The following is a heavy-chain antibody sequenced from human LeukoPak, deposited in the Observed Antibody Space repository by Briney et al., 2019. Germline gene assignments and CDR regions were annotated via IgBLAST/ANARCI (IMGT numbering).Heavy chain of an antibody. CDR3: ARSRYCSGGSCYFNDY. CDR2: INPNSGGT. J-gene: IGHJ4*02. D-gene: IGHD2-15*01. Sequence: ASVKVSCKASGYTFTSYDINWVRQATGQGLEWMGWINPNSGGTNYAQKFQGRVTMTRDTSISTAYMELSRLRSDDTAVYYCARSRYCSGGSCYFNDYWGQGTLVTVSS. V-gene: IGHV1-2*02. CDR1: GYTFTSYD.